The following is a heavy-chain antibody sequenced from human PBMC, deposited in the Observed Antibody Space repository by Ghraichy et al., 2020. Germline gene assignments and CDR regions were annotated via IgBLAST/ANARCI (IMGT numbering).Heavy chain of an antibody. D-gene: IGHD2-2*01. CDR2: IYYTGSA. Sequence: SETLSLTCTVTNYSMSSGDFYWSWIRQHPGKGLEWIGYIYYTGSAYYNPSLKSRVTISVDTSENQFSLTLSSVTAADTAVYYCARDCSSATCHDAFDIWGQGTVVTVSS. J-gene: IGHJ3*02. V-gene: IGHV4-31*03. CDR3: ARDCSSATCHDAFDI. CDR1: NYSMSSGDFY.